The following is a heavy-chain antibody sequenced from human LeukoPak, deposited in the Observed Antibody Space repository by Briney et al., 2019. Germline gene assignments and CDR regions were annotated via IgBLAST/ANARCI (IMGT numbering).Heavy chain of an antibody. Sequence: PSETLPLTCAVSGGSITSSNWWSWVRQPPGKGLEWIGEIYHSGSTNYNPSLKSRVTISVDKSKNQFSLKLSSVTAADTAVYYCARDVAAAGADAFDIWGQGTMVTVSS. CDR3: ARDVAAAGADAFDI. V-gene: IGHV4-4*02. CDR2: IYHSGST. CDR1: GGSITSSNW. D-gene: IGHD6-13*01. J-gene: IGHJ3*02.